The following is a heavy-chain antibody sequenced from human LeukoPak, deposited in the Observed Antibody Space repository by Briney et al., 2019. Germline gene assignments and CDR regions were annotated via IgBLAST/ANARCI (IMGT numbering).Heavy chain of an antibody. V-gene: IGHV3-15*01. D-gene: IGHD5-24*01. CDR3: TNRRVGVPR. CDR2: IKSKTDGGTT. Sequence: GGSPRLSCAASGFSFTDAWMNWVRQAPGKGLEWVGRIKSKTDGGTTDYAAPVKGRFTISRDDSKNTLYLQMNSLKTEDTAVYYCTNRRVGVPRWGQGTLVTVSS. J-gene: IGHJ4*02. CDR1: GFSFTDAW.